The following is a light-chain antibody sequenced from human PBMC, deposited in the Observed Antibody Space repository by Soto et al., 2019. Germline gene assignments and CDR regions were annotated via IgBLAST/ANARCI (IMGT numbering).Light chain of an antibody. J-gene: IGKJ4*01. CDR2: AAS. CDR1: QVISSW. Sequence: DIQMTQSPSSLAASVGDRVTITCRASQVISSWLVWYQQKPGHAPKLLIYAASNLQSGVPSRFSGSASGTEFTHTSSSLQPEDFATYYCQQASTFPFTFGGGTEVQIK. CDR3: QQASTFPFT. V-gene: IGKV1-12*01.